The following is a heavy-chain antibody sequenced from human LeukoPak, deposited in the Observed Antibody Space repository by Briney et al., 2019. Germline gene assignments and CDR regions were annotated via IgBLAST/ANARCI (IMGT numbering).Heavy chain of an antibody. J-gene: IGHJ4*02. V-gene: IGHV3-48*01. CDR3: AKEVVVVPAAIYDY. Sequence: GGSLRLSCAASGFNFSTYSMTWVRQAPGKGLEWISYIGRSTTIYYADSVKGRFTISRDNSKNTLYLQMNSLRAEDTAVYYCAKEVVVVPAAIYDYWGQGTLVTVSS. CDR1: GFNFSTYS. D-gene: IGHD2-2*01. CDR2: IGRSTTI.